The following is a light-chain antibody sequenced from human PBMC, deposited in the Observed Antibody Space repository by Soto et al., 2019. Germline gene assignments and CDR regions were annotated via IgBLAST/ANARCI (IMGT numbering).Light chain of an antibody. CDR3: QQYNTYSELT. J-gene: IGKJ4*02. V-gene: IGKV1-5*03. Sequence: DIQMTQSPSTLSASVGDRVTITCRASQTISDWLAWYQQKPGKAPNLLIYKAASLESGVPSRFSGSGSGTEFTLTISSLQPDDFATYYCQQYNTYSELTFGGGTKVEIK. CDR1: QTISDW. CDR2: KAA.